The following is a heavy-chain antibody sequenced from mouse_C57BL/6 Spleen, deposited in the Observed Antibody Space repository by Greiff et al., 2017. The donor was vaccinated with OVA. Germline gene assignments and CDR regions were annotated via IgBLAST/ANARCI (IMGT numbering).Heavy chain of an antibody. Sequence: VKLMESGPGLVQPSQCLSITCTVSGFSFTSYGVNWVRQSPGQGLEWLGVIWSGGSTDYNAAFISRLSISKDNSKSQVFFKMNSLQSDDTAIYYCASYSNYDAMDYWGQGTSVTVSS. V-gene: IGHV2-2*01. CDR2: IWSGGST. J-gene: IGHJ4*01. D-gene: IGHD2-5*01. CDR1: GFSFTSYG. CDR3: ASYSNYDAMDY.